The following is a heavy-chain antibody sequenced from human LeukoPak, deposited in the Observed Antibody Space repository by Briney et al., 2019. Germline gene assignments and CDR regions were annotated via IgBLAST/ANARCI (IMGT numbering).Heavy chain of an antibody. CDR3: ARESKELSAFDY. CDR1: GFTFSSYG. J-gene: IGHJ4*02. D-gene: IGHD1-26*01. Sequence: GRSLRLSCAASGFTFSSYGMHWVRQAPGKGLEWVAVISYDGSNKYYADSVKGRFTISRDNSKNTLYLQMNSLRAEDTAVYYCARESKELSAFDYWGQGTLVTVSS. CDR2: ISYDGSNK. V-gene: IGHV3-30*03.